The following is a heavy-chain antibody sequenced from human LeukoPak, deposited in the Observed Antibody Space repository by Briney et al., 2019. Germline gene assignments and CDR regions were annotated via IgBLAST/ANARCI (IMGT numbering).Heavy chain of an antibody. CDR3: ARRTVDTAMGNDY. J-gene: IGHJ4*02. CDR1: GGSISSGSYY. CDR2: IYYSGST. D-gene: IGHD5-18*01. V-gene: IGHV4-39*01. Sequence: SETLSLTCTVSGGSISSGSYYWGWIRQPPGKGLEWTGSIYYSGSTYYNPSLKSRVTISVDTSKNQFSLKLSSVTAADTAMYYCARRTVDTAMGNDYWGQGTLVTVSS.